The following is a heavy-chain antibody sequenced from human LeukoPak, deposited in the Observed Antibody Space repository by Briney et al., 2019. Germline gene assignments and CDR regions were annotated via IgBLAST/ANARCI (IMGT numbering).Heavy chain of an antibody. CDR1: GYTFTGYY. J-gene: IGHJ4*02. V-gene: IGHV1-2*02. CDR2: LNPKRGGT. D-gene: IGHD1-26*01. CDR3: ARDNGMGYYGGSGYFDY. Sequence: ASVKVSCKASGYTFTGYYMHWVRQAPGQGLEWMGWLNPKRGGTNYAQKFQGRVTMTRDTSITTDYMELSRLTSDDTAVYYCARDNGMGYYGGSGYFDYWGQGTLVTVSS.